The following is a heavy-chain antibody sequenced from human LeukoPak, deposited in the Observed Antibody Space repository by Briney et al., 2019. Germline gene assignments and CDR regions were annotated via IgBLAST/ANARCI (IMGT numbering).Heavy chain of an antibody. J-gene: IGHJ6*03. D-gene: IGHD3-22*01. CDR2: IYYSGST. V-gene: IGHV4-39*01. CDR3: ARRYGDSSGYYYYYYYMDV. Sequence: GSLRLSCAASGFTFSSYWMSWVRQAPGKGLEWIGSIYYSGSTYYNPSLKNRVTISVDTSKNQFSLKLSSVTAADTAVYYCARRYGDSSGYYYYYYYMDVWGKGTTVTISS. CDR1: GFTFSSYW.